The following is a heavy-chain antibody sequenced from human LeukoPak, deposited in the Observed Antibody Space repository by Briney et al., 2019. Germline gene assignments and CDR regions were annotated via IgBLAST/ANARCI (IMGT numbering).Heavy chain of an antibody. CDR3: ARPNITSYYDSRGYDAFDV. Sequence: GESLKISCKGSGYRFNAYWIAWVRQMPGKGLEWLGIIYPDDSDTRYSPSFQGQVTISADKTVRTAYLQWSSLKASDTAMYYCARPNITSYYDSRGYDAFDVWGQGTMVTVSS. CDR2: IYPDDSDT. D-gene: IGHD3-22*01. J-gene: IGHJ3*01. V-gene: IGHV5-51*01. CDR1: GYRFNAYW.